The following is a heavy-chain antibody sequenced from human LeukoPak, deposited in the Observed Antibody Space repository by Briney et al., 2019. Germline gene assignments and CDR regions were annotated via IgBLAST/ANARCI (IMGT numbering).Heavy chain of an antibody. Sequence: TGGSLRLSCAASGFTFSSYAMSWVRQAPGKGLEWVSAISGSGGSTYYADSVKGRFTISRDNSKNTLYLQMNSLRAEDTAVYYCARDWGYDILTGYYNAPGYWGQGTLVTVSS. CDR3: ARDWGYDILTGYYNAPGY. D-gene: IGHD3-9*01. J-gene: IGHJ4*02. CDR2: ISGSGGST. V-gene: IGHV3-23*01. CDR1: GFTFSSYA.